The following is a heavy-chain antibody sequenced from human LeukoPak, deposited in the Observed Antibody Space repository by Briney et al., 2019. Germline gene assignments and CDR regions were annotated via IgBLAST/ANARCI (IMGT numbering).Heavy chain of an antibody. V-gene: IGHV4-34*01. D-gene: IGHD3-22*01. Sequence: SETLSLTCAVYGGSFSGYYWSWIRQPPGKGLEWIGEINHSGSTNYNPSLKSRVTISVDTSKNQFSLKLSSVTAADTAVYYCARDPYYYDSSGYSYWGQGTLVTVSS. CDR2: INHSGST. CDR3: ARDPYYYDSSGYSY. J-gene: IGHJ4*02. CDR1: GGSFSGYY.